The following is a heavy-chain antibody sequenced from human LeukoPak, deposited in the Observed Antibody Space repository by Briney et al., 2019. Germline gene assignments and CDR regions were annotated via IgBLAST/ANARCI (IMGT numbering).Heavy chain of an antibody. Sequence: SETLSLTCTVSGGSISSSSYYWGWIRQPPGKGLEWIGSIYYSGSTYYNPSLKSRVTISVDTSKNQFSLKLSSVTAADTAVYYRARGPDYYDSSGYSGYWGQGTLVTVSS. D-gene: IGHD3-22*01. V-gene: IGHV4-39*01. J-gene: IGHJ4*02. CDR1: GGSISSSSYY. CDR2: IYYSGST. CDR3: ARGPDYYDSSGYSGY.